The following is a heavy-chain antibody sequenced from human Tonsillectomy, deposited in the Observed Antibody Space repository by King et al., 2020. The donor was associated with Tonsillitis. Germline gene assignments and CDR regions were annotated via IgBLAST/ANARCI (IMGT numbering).Heavy chain of an antibody. Sequence: QLVQSGAEVKKPGASVKVSCKASGFTFTGYYRHWVRQAPGQGLEWMGWINPNSGGTNYEQKFQGRVTMTRDTSISTAYMELSRLRSDDTAVYYCARGDNSGWYDSWGQGTLVTVSS. CDR2: INPNSGGT. V-gene: IGHV1-2*02. CDR3: ARGDNSGWYDS. D-gene: IGHD6-19*01. CDR1: GFTFTGYY. J-gene: IGHJ5*01.